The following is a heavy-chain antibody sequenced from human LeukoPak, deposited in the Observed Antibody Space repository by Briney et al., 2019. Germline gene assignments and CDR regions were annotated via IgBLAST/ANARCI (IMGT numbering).Heavy chain of an antibody. V-gene: IGHV1-2*02. CDR3: ARQWEQSIDY. Sequence: ASVKVSCNASGYTITGYYMHWGRQAPGQGLEWMGWINPNSGGTNYAQKFQGRVTMTRDTSISTAYMELSRLRSDDTAVYYCARQWEQSIDYWGQGTLVTVSS. CDR1: GYTITGYY. CDR2: INPNSGGT. D-gene: IGHD1-26*01. J-gene: IGHJ4*02.